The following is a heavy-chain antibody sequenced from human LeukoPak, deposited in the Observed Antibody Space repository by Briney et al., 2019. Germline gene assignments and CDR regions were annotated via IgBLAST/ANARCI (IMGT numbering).Heavy chain of an antibody. D-gene: IGHD6-13*01. J-gene: IGHJ4*02. CDR2: INHSGST. CDR1: GGSFSGYY. Sequence: SETLSLTCAVYGGSFSGYYWSWIRQPPGKGLEWIGEINHSGSTYYNPSLKSRVTISLDTSKNQFSLKLSSVTAADTAVYYCGRSEYSRSSYAIDHWGQGTLVTVSS. CDR3: GRSEYSRSSYAIDH. V-gene: IGHV4-34*01.